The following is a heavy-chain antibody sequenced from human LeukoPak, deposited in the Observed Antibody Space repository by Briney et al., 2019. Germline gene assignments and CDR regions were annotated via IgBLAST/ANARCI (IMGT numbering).Heavy chain of an antibody. J-gene: IGHJ4*02. D-gene: IGHD3-10*01. Sequence: GGSLRLSCAASGFSFSIYSMNWVRQTPGKGLEWVSSVSSSSGYIYYADSVKGRFTISRDNSKNSLYLQMDSLRAEDTAVYYCARAYYGSGTSHVDSWGQGTLVTVSS. CDR1: GFSFSIYS. V-gene: IGHV3-21*01. CDR2: VSSSSGYI. CDR3: ARAYYGSGTSHVDS.